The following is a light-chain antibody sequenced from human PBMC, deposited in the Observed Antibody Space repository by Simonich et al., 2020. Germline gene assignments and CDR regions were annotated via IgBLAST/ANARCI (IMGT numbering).Light chain of an antibody. V-gene: IGKV4-1*01. Sequence: DIVMTQSPDSLAVSLGERATINCKSSQSVLYSSNNKNYLALYQQKPGQPPKLLIYWASPRESGVPDRFSGSGSGTDFTLTISSLQAEDVAVYYCQQYYSTPWTFGQGTKVEIK. CDR1: QSVLYSSNNKNY. CDR2: WAS. CDR3: QQYYSTPWT. J-gene: IGKJ1*01.